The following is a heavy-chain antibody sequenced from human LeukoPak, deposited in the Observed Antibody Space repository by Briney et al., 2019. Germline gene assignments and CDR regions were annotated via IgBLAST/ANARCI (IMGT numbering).Heavy chain of an antibody. CDR3: AKDPRPFDALDI. CDR2: INGSDGRT. J-gene: IGHJ3*02. Sequence: GGSLRLSSAPSRFTFSNYAMSSVRQAPGKGLEWVSAINGSDGRTYYADSVKGRFTISRDNSKNTLYLEMSSLRAEDTAVYYCAKDPRPFDALDIWGQGTMVTVSS. CDR1: RFTFSNYA. V-gene: IGHV3-23*01.